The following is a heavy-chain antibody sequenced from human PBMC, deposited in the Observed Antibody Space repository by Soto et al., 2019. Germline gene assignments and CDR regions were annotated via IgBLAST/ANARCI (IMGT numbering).Heavy chain of an antibody. Sequence: ESGGGVVQPGRSLRLSCAASGFTFSSYGMHWVRQAPGKGLEWVAVIWYDGSNKYYADSVKGRFTISRDNSKNTLYLQMNSLRAEDTAVYYCARRGGVGANYFDYWGQGTLVTVSS. J-gene: IGHJ4*02. CDR2: IWYDGSNK. CDR3: ARRGGVGANYFDY. D-gene: IGHD1-26*01. CDR1: GFTFSSYG. V-gene: IGHV3-33*01.